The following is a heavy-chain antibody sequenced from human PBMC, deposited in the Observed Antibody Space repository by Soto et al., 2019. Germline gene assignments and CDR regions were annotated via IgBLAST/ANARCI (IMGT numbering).Heavy chain of an antibody. CDR3: ARAGSIVVPAAMLNWFDP. V-gene: IGHV4-31*03. D-gene: IGHD2-2*01. Sequence: TLSLTCTVSGGSISSGGYYWSWIRQHPGKGLEWIGYIYYSGSTYYNPSLKSRVTISVDTSKNQFSLKLSSVTAADTAVYYCARAGSIVVPAAMLNWFDPWGQGTLVTVSS. J-gene: IGHJ5*02. CDR2: IYYSGST. CDR1: GGSISSGGYY.